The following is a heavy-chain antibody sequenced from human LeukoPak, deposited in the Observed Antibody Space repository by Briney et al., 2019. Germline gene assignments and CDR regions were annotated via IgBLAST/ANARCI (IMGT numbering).Heavy chain of an antibody. J-gene: IGHJ4*02. CDR1: GYSFTTYW. D-gene: IGHD3-16*01. CDR3: ARGRWGTFDY. CDR2: IYPGDSDT. V-gene: IGHV5-51*01. Sequence: PGESLKISCKGSGYSFTTYWIGWVRQMPGKGLEWMGIIYPGDSDTRYSPSSQGHITISADKSISTAYLQWSSLKASDTAMYFCARGRWGTFDYWGQGTLVTVSS.